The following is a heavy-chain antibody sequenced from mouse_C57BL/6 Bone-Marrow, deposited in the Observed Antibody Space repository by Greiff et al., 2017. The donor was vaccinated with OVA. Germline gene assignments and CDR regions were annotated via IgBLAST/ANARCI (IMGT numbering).Heavy chain of an antibody. D-gene: IGHD2-12*01. Sequence: EVQLVESGGGLVKPGGSLKLSCAASGFTFSSSAMSWVRQTPEKRLEWVATISDGGSYTYYPDNVKGRFTISRDNAKNNLYLQMSHLKSEDTAMYYCAREGSNDVHYYAMDYWGQGTSVTVSS. CDR3: AREGSNDVHYYAMDY. CDR2: ISDGGSYT. V-gene: IGHV5-4*01. J-gene: IGHJ4*01. CDR1: GFTFSSSA.